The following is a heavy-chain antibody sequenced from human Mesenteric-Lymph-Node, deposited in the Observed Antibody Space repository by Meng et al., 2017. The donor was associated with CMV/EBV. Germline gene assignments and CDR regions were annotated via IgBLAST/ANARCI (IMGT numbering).Heavy chain of an antibody. V-gene: IGHV4-30-2*01. J-gene: IGHJ4*02. Sequence: VSGGSVSNGDHSWSWVRQPPGRGLALLGYIFYTGSTYYNPSLKGRVTMSMDRSKNQFSLKLTSVTAADTAVYYCANDYGSGSYRFDYWGQGTLVTVSS. CDR3: ANDYGSGSYRFDY. CDR2: IFYTGST. CDR1: GGSVSNGDHS. D-gene: IGHD3-10*01.